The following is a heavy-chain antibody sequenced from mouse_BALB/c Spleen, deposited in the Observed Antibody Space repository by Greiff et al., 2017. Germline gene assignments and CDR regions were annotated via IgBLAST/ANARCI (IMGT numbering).Heavy chain of an antibody. CDR3: ARGGYDSYYYAMDY. CDR1: GFTFSDYY. V-gene: IGHV5-4*02. J-gene: IGHJ4*01. CDR2: ISDGGSYT. D-gene: IGHD2-4*01. Sequence: VQGVESGGGLVKPGGSLKLSCAASGFTFSDYYMYWVRQTPEKRLEWVATISDGGSYTYYPDSVKGRFTISRDNAKNNLYLQMSSLKSEDTAMYYCARGGYDSYYYAMDYWGQGTSVTVSS.